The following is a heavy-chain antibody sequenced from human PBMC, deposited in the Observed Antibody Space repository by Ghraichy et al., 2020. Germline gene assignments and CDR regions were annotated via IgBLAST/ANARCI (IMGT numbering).Heavy chain of an antibody. J-gene: IGHJ4*02. V-gene: IGHV4-39*01. D-gene: IGHD6-13*01. CDR2: IYYSGST. CDR3: ARRARTAGTGRHFDY. CDR1: GGSISSSSYY. Sequence: SETLSLTCTVSGGSISSSSYYWGWIRQPPGKGLEWIGSIYYSGSTYYNPSLKSRVTISVDTSKNQFSLKLSSVTAADTAVYYCARRARTAGTGRHFDYWGQGTLVTVSS.